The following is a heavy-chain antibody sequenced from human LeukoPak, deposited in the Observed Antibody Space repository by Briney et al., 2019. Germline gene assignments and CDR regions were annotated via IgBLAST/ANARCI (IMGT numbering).Heavy chain of an antibody. CDR1: GFTFSSYF. J-gene: IGHJ4*02. Sequence: GGSLRLSCAASGFTFSSYFMTWVRQAPGKGLEWVSGISGSGGDTLYADPVRGQFTISRNNSKNTLYLQMNSLRAEDTAVYYWAKVPPHDDSRYSNPYWGQGTLVTVSS. D-gene: IGHD3-22*01. CDR3: AKVPPHDDSRYSNPY. CDR2: ISGSGGDT. V-gene: IGHV3-23*01.